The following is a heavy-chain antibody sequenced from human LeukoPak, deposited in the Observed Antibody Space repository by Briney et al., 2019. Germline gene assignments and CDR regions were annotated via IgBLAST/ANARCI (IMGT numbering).Heavy chain of an antibody. D-gene: IGHD2/OR15-2a*01. Sequence: PGGSLRLSCAASGFNIGPYAMYWVRQGPGRGLEWVSVIKADGSGTFYSDSVRGRFTTSRDNSKNSLYLQMSSLTSDDTALYYCSTLAFYHNLDVWGQGNTGAVSS. CDR3: STLAFYHNLDV. J-gene: IGHJ6*02. CDR2: IKADGSGT. V-gene: IGHV3-43*02. CDR1: GFNIGPYA.